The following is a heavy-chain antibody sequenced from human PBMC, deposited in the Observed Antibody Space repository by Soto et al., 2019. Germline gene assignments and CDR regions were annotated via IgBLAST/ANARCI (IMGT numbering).Heavy chain of an antibody. Sequence: GGSLRLSCAASGFTVSSNYMSWVRQAPGKGLEWVSVIYSGGSTYYADSVKGRFTISRDNSKNTLYLQMNSLRAEDTAVYYCARDKGDGYNPAFYYWGQGTLVTVSS. V-gene: IGHV3-53*01. CDR3: ARDKGDGYNPAFYY. CDR2: IYSGGST. D-gene: IGHD5-12*01. J-gene: IGHJ4*02. CDR1: GFTVSSNY.